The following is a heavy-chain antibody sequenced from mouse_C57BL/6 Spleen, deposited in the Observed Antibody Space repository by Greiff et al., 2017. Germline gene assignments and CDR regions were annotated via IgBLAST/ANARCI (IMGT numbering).Heavy chain of an antibody. D-gene: IGHD1-1*01. J-gene: IGHJ1*03. V-gene: IGHV5-6*01. CDR2: ISSGGSYT. Sequence: EVKLMESGGDLVKPGGSLKLSCAASGFTFSSYGMSWVRQTPDKRLEWVATISSGGSYTYYPDSVKGRFTISRDNAKNTLYLQMSSLKSEDTAMYYCARHPGYYGSSNWYFDVWGTGTTVTVSS. CDR1: GFTFSSYG. CDR3: ARHPGYYGSSNWYFDV.